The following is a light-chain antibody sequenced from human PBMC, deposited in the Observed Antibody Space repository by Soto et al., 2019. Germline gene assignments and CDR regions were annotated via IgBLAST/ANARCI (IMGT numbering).Light chain of an antibody. V-gene: IGKV3-15*01. CDR2: GAF. CDR3: QQYNNWPRT. J-gene: IGKJ1*01. CDR1: QSISSN. Sequence: EILMTQSPATLSVSPGERATLSCGASQSISSNLAWYHQKPGQAPRLLIYGAFTRATGIPARFSGSGSGTEFTLTISSLQSEDFAVYYCQQYNNWPRTFGQGTKVDIK.